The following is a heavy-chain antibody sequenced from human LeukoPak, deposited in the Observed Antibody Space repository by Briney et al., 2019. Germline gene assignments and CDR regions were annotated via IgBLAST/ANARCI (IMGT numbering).Heavy chain of an antibody. Sequence: GRSLRLSCAASGFTFGNYWMHWVRQAPGKGLVWVSRIKGDGSHTIYADSVKGRFTISRDNAKNTLYLQMKSLRAEDTAVYYCVRDWDHFDFDSWGQGTLVTVSS. J-gene: IGHJ5*01. D-gene: IGHD3-9*01. CDR2: IKGDGSHT. CDR3: VRDWDHFDFDS. V-gene: IGHV3-74*01. CDR1: GFTFGNYW.